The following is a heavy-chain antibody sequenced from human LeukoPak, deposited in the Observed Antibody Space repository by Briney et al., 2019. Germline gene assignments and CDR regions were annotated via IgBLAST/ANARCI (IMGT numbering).Heavy chain of an antibody. D-gene: IGHD3-3*01. CDR2: ISSSSSYI. Sequence: GGSLRLSCAASGFTFSSYSMNWVRQAPGKGLEWVSSISSSSSYIYYADSVKGRFTISRDNAKNSLYLQMNSLRAEDTAVYYCASTYYDFWSGEDYYYHMDVWGKGTTVTVSS. J-gene: IGHJ6*03. V-gene: IGHV3-21*01. CDR3: ASTYYDFWSGEDYYYHMDV. CDR1: GFTFSSYS.